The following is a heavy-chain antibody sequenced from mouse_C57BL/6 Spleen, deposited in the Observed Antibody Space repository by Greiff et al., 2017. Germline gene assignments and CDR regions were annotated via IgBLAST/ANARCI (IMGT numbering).Heavy chain of an antibody. V-gene: IGHV1-47*01. CDR1: GYTFTTYP. Sequence: VKLVESGAELVKPGASVKMSCKASGYTFTTYPIEWMKQNHGKSLEWIGNFHPYNDDTKYNEKFKGKATLTVEKSSSTVYLELSRLTSDDSAVYYCARASNYLYWYFDVWGTGTTVTVSS. D-gene: IGHD2-5*01. CDR2: FHPYNDDT. CDR3: ARASNYLYWYFDV. J-gene: IGHJ1*03.